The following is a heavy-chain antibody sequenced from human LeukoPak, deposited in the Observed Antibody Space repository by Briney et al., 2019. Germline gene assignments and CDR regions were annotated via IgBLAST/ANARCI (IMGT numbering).Heavy chain of an antibody. CDR3: ARGYCSGGSCYQPIDY. J-gene: IGHJ4*02. Sequence: GGSLRLSCAASGITFSSYAMHWVRQAPGKGLEWVAVISYDGSNKYYADSVKGRFTISRDNAKNSLYLQMNSLRGEDTALYYCARGYCSGGSCYQPIDYWGQGTLVTVSS. D-gene: IGHD2-15*01. CDR1: GITFSSYA. CDR2: ISYDGSNK. V-gene: IGHV3-30*04.